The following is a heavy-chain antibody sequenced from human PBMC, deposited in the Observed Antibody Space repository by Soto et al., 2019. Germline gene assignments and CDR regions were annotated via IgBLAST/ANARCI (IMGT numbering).Heavy chain of an antibody. Sequence: PGGSLRLSCAASGFTFSSYAMSWVRQAPGKGLEWVSAISGSGGSTYYAESVKGRFTISRDNSKNTLYLQMNSLRAEDTAVYYCAKDRWSSLMVYTIDAFDIWGQGTMVTVSS. CDR3: AKDRWSSLMVYTIDAFDI. CDR2: ISGSGGST. J-gene: IGHJ3*02. D-gene: IGHD2-8*01. CDR1: GFTFSSYA. V-gene: IGHV3-23*01.